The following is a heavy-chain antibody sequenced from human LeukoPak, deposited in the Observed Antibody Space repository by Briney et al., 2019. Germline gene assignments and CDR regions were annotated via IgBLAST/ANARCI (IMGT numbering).Heavy chain of an antibody. J-gene: IGHJ4*02. D-gene: IGHD6-13*01. CDR2: ISGGGGSA. CDR1: GFTFSSYA. V-gene: IGHV3-23*01. CDR3: AKDRYSSSSYFSDY. Sequence: GGSLRLSCAASGFTFSSYAMSLVRQAPGKGLEWVSAISGGGGSAYYADSVKGRFTISRDNSKNTLYLQMNGLRAEDTAVYYCAKDRYSSSSYFSDYWGQGTLVTVSS.